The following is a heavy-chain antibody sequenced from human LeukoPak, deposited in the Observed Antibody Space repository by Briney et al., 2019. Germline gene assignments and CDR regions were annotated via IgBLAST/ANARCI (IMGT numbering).Heavy chain of an antibody. CDR1: GGSISSYY. CDR3: ARPPEAGTTRKAFDI. J-gene: IGHJ3*02. D-gene: IGHD1-7*01. Sequence: SETLSLTCTVSGGSISSYYWSWIRQPAGKGLEWIGRIYTSGSTNYNPSLKSRVTISVDTSKNQFSLKLSSVTAADTAVYYCARPPEAGTTRKAFDIWGQGTMVTVSS. CDR2: IYTSGST. V-gene: IGHV4-4*07.